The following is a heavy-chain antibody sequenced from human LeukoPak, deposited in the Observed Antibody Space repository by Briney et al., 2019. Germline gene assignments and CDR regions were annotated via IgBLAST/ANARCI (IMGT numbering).Heavy chain of an antibody. D-gene: IGHD1-14*01. J-gene: IGHJ3*02. V-gene: IGHV3-33*01. CDR1: GFTFSSYG. Sequence: GRSLRLSCAASGFTFSSYGMHWVRQAPGKGLEWVAVIWYDGSKEYYADSVKGRFTISRDNSKNTLYLQMNSLRGEDTALYYCTRGVGHNPFFDIWGQGTTVTVSS. CDR3: TRGVGHNPFFDI. CDR2: IWYDGSKE.